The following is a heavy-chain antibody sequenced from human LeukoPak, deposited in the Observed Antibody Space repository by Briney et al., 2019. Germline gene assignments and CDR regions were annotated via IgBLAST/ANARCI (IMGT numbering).Heavy chain of an antibody. CDR1: GGSFSGYY. J-gene: IGHJ6*03. Sequence: SETLSLTCAVYGGSFSGYYWSWIRQPPGKGLEWIGEINHSGSTNYNPSLKSRVTISVDTSKNQFSLKLSSVTDADTAVYYCARGMDTAMDDYYYYYMDVWGKGTTVTVSS. CDR2: INHSGST. V-gene: IGHV4-34*01. CDR3: ARGMDTAMDDYYYYYMDV. D-gene: IGHD5-18*01.